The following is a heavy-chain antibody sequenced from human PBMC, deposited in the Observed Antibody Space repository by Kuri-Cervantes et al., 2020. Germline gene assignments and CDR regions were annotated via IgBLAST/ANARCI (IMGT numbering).Heavy chain of an antibody. CDR1: GFTFSSYW. CDR2: IKQDGSEK. D-gene: IGHD1-26*01. CDR3: ARGSGSYFEIHPRYYYFDY. J-gene: IGHJ4*02. V-gene: IGHV3-7*03. Sequence: GESLKISCAASGFTFSSYWMSWVRQAPGKGLEWVANIKQDGSEKYYVDSVKGRFTISRDNAKNSLYLQMNSLRAEDTAVYYCARGSGSYFEIHPRYYYFDYWGQGTLVTVSS.